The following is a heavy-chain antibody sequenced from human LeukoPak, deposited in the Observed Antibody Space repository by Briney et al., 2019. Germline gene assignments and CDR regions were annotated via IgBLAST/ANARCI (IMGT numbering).Heavy chain of an antibody. J-gene: IGHJ6*04. Sequence: ASVKVSCKASGYTFTSYGIRWVRQAPGQGLEWMGWISAYNGNTNYAQKLQGRVTMTTDTSTGTAYMELRSLRSDDTAVYYCATAGITIFGVALPADVWGKGTTVTVSS. CDR3: ATAGITIFGVALPADV. CDR2: ISAYNGNT. V-gene: IGHV1-18*01. D-gene: IGHD3-3*01. CDR1: GYTFTSYG.